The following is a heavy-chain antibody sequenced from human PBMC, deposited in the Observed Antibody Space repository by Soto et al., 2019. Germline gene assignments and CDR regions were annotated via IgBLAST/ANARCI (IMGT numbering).Heavy chain of an antibody. CDR3: ARGDRGGFDL. J-gene: IGHJ3*01. D-gene: IGHD3-10*01. CDR2: VHSDGTTT. Sequence: EVPLVESGGGLVQPGESLRLSCAASGFTFDYYWMHWVRQAPGKGLVWVSRVHSDGTTTTYADSVKGRFTISRDNARNTVSLKMSSLRAEDTAIYYCARGDRGGFDLWGHGTVVTVSS. V-gene: IGHV3-74*01. CDR1: GFTFDYYW.